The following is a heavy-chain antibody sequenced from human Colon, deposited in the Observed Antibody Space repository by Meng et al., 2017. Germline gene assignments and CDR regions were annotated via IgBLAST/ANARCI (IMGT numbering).Heavy chain of an antibody. CDR3: ARGPHSAWPLLAY. D-gene: IGHD1-26*01. Sequence: QAQRWGAGLLNASETLSLTVATSGASFSGYYWTWVRQPPGKGLEWIGEISHTGDTSYNPSLSSRVTISRDTSKNQFSLSLTSVTAADTAVYYCARGPHSAWPLLAYWGQGTLVTVSS. J-gene: IGHJ4*02. CDR2: ISHTGDT. CDR1: GASFSGYY. V-gene: IGHV4-34*01.